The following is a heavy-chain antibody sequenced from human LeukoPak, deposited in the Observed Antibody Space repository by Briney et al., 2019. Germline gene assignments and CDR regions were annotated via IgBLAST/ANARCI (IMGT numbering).Heavy chain of an antibody. CDR1: GFTFSSYT. Sequence: GGSLRLSCAASGFTFSSYTMNWVRQGPGKGLEWVSPISTRSSYIHYADSVKGRFTISRDNAKNSLFLQMNSLRAEDTAVYYCARDIATAGHFAFDYWGQGTLVTVSS. J-gene: IGHJ4*02. CDR2: ISTRSSYI. CDR3: ARDIATAGHFAFDY. D-gene: IGHD6-13*01. V-gene: IGHV3-21*01.